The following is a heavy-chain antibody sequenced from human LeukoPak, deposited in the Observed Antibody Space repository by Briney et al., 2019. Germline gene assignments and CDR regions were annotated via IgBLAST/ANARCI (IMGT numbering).Heavy chain of an antibody. D-gene: IGHD6-13*01. J-gene: IGHJ3*02. Sequence: ASVKVSCKASGYTFSDYYIHWVRQAPGQGLEWMGWINPNSGGTNYPQKFQGRVTMTRDTSISTAYMELSRLRSDDTAVYYCARVGSSSWYPDAFDIWGQGTMVTVSS. V-gene: IGHV1-2*02. CDR1: GYTFSDYY. CDR2: INPNSGGT. CDR3: ARVGSSSWYPDAFDI.